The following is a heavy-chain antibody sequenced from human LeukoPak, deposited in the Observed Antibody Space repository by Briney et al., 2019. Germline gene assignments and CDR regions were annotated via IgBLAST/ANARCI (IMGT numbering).Heavy chain of an antibody. Sequence: EASVKVSCKASGYTFTSYGISWVRQAPGQGLEWMGWISAYNGNTNYAQKIQGRVTMTTDTSTSTAYMELRSLRSDDTAVYYCARDPPESSGWYGMDVWGQGTTVTVSS. V-gene: IGHV1-18*01. J-gene: IGHJ6*02. CDR3: ARDPPESSGWYGMDV. D-gene: IGHD6-19*01. CDR2: ISAYNGNT. CDR1: GYTFTSYG.